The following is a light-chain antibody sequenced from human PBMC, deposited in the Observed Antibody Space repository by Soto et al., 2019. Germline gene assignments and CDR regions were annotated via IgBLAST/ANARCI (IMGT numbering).Light chain of an antibody. CDR1: SSDVGTYSL. Sequence: QSVLTQPASVSGSPGQSITISCTGTSSDVGTYSLVSWYQQHPGKAPKLIIYGVDKRPSGVSNRFSGSKSGNRASLTISGLQAEDEADYYCCSYGSTITWVFGGGTKVTVL. CDR2: GVD. CDR3: CSYGSTITWV. J-gene: IGLJ3*02. V-gene: IGLV2-23*02.